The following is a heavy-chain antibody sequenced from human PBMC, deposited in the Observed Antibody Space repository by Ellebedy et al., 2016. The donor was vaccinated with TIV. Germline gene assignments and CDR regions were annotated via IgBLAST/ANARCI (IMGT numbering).Heavy chain of an antibody. D-gene: IGHD3-10*01. CDR2: IWYDGSNK. CDR1: GFTFSSYG. CDR3: AKEDYGSGSYLFDY. Sequence: GGSLRLXXAASGFTFSSYGMHWVRQAPGKGLEWVAVIWYDGSNKYYADSVKGRFTISRDNSKNTLYLQMSSLRAEDTAVYYCAKEDYGSGSYLFDYWGQGTLVTVSS. J-gene: IGHJ4*02. V-gene: IGHV3-30*02.